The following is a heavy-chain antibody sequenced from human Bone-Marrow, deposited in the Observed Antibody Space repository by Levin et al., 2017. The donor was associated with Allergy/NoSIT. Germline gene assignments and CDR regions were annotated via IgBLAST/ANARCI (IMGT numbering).Heavy chain of an antibody. J-gene: IGHJ4*02. CDR1: GYTFTGYY. CDR2: INPNSGGT. D-gene: IGHD3-10*01. Sequence: ASVKVSCKASGYTFTGYYMHWVRQAPGQGLEWMGWINPNSGGTNYAQKFQGRVTMTRDTSISTAYMELSRLRSDDTAVYYCARWRVRGVISNDYFDYWGQGTLVTVSS. CDR3: ARWRVRGVISNDYFDY. V-gene: IGHV1-2*02.